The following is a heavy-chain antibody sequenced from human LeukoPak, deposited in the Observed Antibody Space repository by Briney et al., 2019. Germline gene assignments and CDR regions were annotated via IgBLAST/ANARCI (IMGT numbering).Heavy chain of an antibody. CDR2: INPSGGST. Sequence: ASVKVSCKASGYTFTSYYMHWVRQAPGQGLEWMGIINPSGGSTSYAQKFQGRVTMTRDTSTSTVYMELSSLRSEDTAVYYCARKVDTAMVTGYYYYGMDVWGQGTTVTVSS. CDR1: GYTFTSYY. V-gene: IGHV1-46*01. J-gene: IGHJ6*02. CDR3: ARKVDTAMVTGYYYYGMDV. D-gene: IGHD5-18*01.